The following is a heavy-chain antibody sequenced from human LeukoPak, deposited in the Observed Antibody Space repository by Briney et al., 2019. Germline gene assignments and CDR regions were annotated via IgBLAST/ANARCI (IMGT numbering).Heavy chain of an antibody. CDR1: GFSFSSHA. CDR2: IIGSGGST. V-gene: IGHV3-23*01. D-gene: IGHD1-26*01. J-gene: IGHJ4*02. Sequence: PGGSLRLSCAASGFSFSSHAMSWVRQAPGQGLGWVSAIIGSGGSTYYADSVTGRFTISRDNSKNTLYLQMNSLRAEDTAVYYCARYSGSYYPDYWGQGTLVTVSS. CDR3: ARYSGSYYPDY.